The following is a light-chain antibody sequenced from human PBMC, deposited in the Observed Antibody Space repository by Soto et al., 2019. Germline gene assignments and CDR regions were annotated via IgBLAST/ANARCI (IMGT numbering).Light chain of an antibody. V-gene: IGKV1-5*03. CDR2: KAS. Sequence: DIQMTQSPSTLSASVGDRVTITCRASQSISSWLAWYQQKPGKAPKLLIYKASSLESGVPPRFSGNGSGTEFTLTISSLQPDDFATYYCQQYNSYSRTFGPGTKVDIK. J-gene: IGKJ3*01. CDR1: QSISSW. CDR3: QQYNSYSRT.